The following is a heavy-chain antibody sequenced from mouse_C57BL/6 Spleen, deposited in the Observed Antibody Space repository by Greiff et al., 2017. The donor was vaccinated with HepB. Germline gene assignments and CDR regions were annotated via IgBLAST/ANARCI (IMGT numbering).Heavy chain of an antibody. CDR2: IYPGDGDT. Sequence: QVQLQQSGPELVKPGAPVKISCKASGYAFSSSWMNWVKQRAGKGLEWIGRIYPGDGDTNYNGKFKGKATLTADKSSSTAYMQLSSLTSEDSAVYFCADSPWFAYWGQGTLVTVSA. J-gene: IGHJ3*01. D-gene: IGHD3-2*01. CDR3: ADSPWFAY. V-gene: IGHV1-82*01. CDR1: GYAFSSSW.